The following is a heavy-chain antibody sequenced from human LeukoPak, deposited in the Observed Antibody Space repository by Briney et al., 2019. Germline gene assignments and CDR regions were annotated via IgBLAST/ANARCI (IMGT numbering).Heavy chain of an antibody. CDR2: ISYDGSNK. CDR1: GFTFSSYA. V-gene: IGHV3-30-3*01. CDR3: ARSDHTYYYDSSGYTQPVD. D-gene: IGHD3-22*01. J-gene: IGHJ4*02. Sequence: QTGGSLRLSCAASGFTFSSYAMHWVRQAPGKGLEWVAVISYDGSNKYYADSVKGRFTISRDNSKNTLYLQMNSLRAEDTAVYYCARSDHTYYYDSSGYTQPVDWGQGTLVTVSS.